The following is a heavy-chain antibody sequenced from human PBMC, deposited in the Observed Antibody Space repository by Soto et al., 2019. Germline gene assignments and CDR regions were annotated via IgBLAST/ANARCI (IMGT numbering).Heavy chain of an antibody. V-gene: IGHV3-21*01. Sequence: KPGGSLRISFAACGFTFSSYSMNWVRQAPGKGLEWVSSISSSSSYIYYADSVKGRFTISRDNAKNSLYLQMNSLRAEDTAVYYCARVAARPHYYYYMDVWGKGTTVTVSS. CDR1: GFTFSSYS. J-gene: IGHJ6*03. CDR3: ARVAARPHYYYYMDV. D-gene: IGHD6-6*01. CDR2: ISSSSSYI.